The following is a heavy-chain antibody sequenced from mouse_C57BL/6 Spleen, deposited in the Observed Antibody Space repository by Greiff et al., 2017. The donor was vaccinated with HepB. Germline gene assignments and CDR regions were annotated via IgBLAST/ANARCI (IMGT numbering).Heavy chain of an antibody. V-gene: IGHV1-82*01. CDR3: ARGDGNYCYFDY. CDR2: IYPGDGDT. D-gene: IGHD2-1*01. Sequence: VQLQQSGPELVKPGASVKISCKASGYAFSSSWMNWVKQRPGKGLEWIGRIYPGDGDTNYNGKFKGKATLTADKSSSTAYMQLSSLTSEDSAVYFWARGDGNYCYFDYWGQGTTLTVSS. J-gene: IGHJ2*01. CDR1: GYAFSSSW.